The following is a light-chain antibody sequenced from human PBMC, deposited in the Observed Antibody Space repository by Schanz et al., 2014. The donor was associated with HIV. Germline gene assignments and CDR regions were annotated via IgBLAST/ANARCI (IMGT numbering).Light chain of an antibody. J-gene: IGKJ1*01. V-gene: IGKV3-20*01. CDR1: QGVTSNY. CDR2: DAS. CDR3: QQYGGSPT. Sequence: EIVLTQSPGTLSLSPGERATLSCRASQGVTSNYLAWYQHKPGQAPRLLMYDASSRAAGIPDRFSGSGSGSAFTLIISRLETADTGVYYCQQYGGSPTFGQGTKVEIK.